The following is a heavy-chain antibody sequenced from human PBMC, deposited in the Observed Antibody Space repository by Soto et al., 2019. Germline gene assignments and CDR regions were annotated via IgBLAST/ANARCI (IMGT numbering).Heavy chain of an antibody. J-gene: IGHJ4*02. V-gene: IGHV4-59*08. D-gene: IGHD3-3*01. CDR1: GGSIGSYY. Sequence: QVQLQESGPGLLKPSETLSLTCSVSGGSIGSYYWSWIRQPPGKGLEWIGYIYYSGSTNYNPSLKSRVTISVYTSKNQFSLKLSSVTAADTAVYYCARGGWRQIDYWGQGTLVTVSS. CDR2: IYYSGST. CDR3: ARGGWRQIDY.